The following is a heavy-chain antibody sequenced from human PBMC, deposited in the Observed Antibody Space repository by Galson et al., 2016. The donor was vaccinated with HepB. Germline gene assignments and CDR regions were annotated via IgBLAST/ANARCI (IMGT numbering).Heavy chain of an antibody. D-gene: IGHD3-10*01. CDR2: ISGSGGST. J-gene: IGHJ4*02. CDR1: GFTFSSYA. V-gene: IGHV3-23*01. Sequence: SLRLSCAASGFTFSSYAMTWVRQAPGKGLEWVSTISGSGGSTYHADSVKGRFTISRDNSKNTVYLQMNSLRAEDTAVYYCAKFASGTYYLDSFDYWGQGTLVTVSS. CDR3: AKFASGTYYLDSFDY.